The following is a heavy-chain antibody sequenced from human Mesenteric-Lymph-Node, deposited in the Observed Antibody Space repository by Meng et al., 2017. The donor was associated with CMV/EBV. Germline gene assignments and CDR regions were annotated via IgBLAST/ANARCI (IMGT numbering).Heavy chain of an antibody. J-gene: IGHJ4*02. Sequence: ASVKVSCKASGYSFTNYYTHWVRQAPGQGLEWMGIINPSGGATSYAQKFQGRVTMTTDTSTSTAYMELRSLRSDDTAVYYCASSRAGTTRFDYWGQGTLVTVSS. V-gene: IGHV1-46*01. CDR3: ASSRAGTTRFDY. D-gene: IGHD1-7*01. CDR2: INPSGGAT. CDR1: GYSFTNYY.